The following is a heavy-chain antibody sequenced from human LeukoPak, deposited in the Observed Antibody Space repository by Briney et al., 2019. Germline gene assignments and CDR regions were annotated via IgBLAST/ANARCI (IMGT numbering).Heavy chain of an antibody. CDR2: IIGSGGST. CDR1: GITFSNYA. Sequence: GGSLRLSCVASGITFSNYAMSWVRQAPGKGLEWVSAIIGSGGSTYYADSVKGRFTISRDNSKNTLYLQMNSLRAEDTAVYYCANLPLNYYDSSGYYYDYYYYYGMDVWGQGTTVTVSS. J-gene: IGHJ6*02. V-gene: IGHV3-23*01. D-gene: IGHD3-22*01. CDR3: ANLPLNYYDSSGYYYDYYYYYGMDV.